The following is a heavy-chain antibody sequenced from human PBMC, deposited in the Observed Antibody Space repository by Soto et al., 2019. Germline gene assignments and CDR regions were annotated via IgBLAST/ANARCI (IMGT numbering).Heavy chain of an antibody. D-gene: IGHD3-3*01. Sequence: LRLSCTGSGFTFGDYAMSWSRQAPGKGLEWVGVIRSKAYGGTTDYAASVKGRFTILRDDSKSIAYLQMSSLQTEDTGVYYCTKYTHVSRYSYFGMDVWGHGTTVTVSS. CDR1: GFTFGDYA. CDR2: IRSKAYGGTT. V-gene: IGHV3-49*03. CDR3: TKYTHVSRYSYFGMDV. J-gene: IGHJ6*02.